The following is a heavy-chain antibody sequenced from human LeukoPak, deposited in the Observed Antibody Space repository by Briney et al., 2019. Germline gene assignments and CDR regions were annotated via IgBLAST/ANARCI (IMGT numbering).Heavy chain of an antibody. CDR2: IIPMVGTA. V-gene: IGHV1-69*04. J-gene: IGHJ6*02. Sequence: SVKVSCKASGGTFSSYAISWVRQAPRQGLEWMGRIIPMVGTANYVQKFQGRLTITADKSTSTAYMELSSLRSEDTAVYYCARGIAYSSSSARGYNYYYYGMDVWGQGTTVTVSS. CDR1: GGTFSSYA. CDR3: ARGIAYSSSSARGYNYYYYGMDV. D-gene: IGHD6-6*01.